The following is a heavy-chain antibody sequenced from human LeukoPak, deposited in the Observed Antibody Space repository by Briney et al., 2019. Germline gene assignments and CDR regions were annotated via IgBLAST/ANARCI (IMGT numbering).Heavy chain of an antibody. CDR3: ATHSDWRFDF. Sequence: GGSLRLSCTDSGFTFSMYWMSWVRQAPGRGLEWLASIKPDGSAAIYVDSMKGRFTISRDNAKNSLYLQMNSLTVEDTAVYYCATHSDWRFDFWGQGTLVTVSS. D-gene: IGHD6-19*01. CDR2: IKPDGSAA. CDR1: GFTFSMYW. J-gene: IGHJ4*02. V-gene: IGHV3-7*01.